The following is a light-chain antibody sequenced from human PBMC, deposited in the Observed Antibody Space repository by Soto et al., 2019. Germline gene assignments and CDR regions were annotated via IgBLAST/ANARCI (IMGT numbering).Light chain of an antibody. CDR2: GDN. J-gene: IGLJ1*01. V-gene: IGLV1-40*01. Sequence: QSVLTQPPSVSGDPGQRVSISCTGSTSNIGAPYDVHWYQHLPGTAPKLLIYGDNNRPSGVPDRFSGSNSGTSASLAITRLQAEDEADYYCQSYDISLHNYVFGTGTKVTVL. CDR1: TSNIGAPYD. CDR3: QSYDISLHNYV.